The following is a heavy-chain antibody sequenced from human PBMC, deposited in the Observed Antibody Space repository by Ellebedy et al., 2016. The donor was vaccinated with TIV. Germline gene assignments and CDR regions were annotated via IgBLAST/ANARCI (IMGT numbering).Heavy chain of an antibody. CDR3: ARHLGSTPNWFDP. CDR1: GYRFTSYW. CDR2: IYPGDSDT. V-gene: IGHV5-51*01. J-gene: IGHJ5*02. Sequence: GESLKISXKSFGYRFTSYWIGWVRQMPGKGLEWMGIIYPGDSDTRYSPSFQGQVTISADKSISTAYLQWSSLKASDTAIYYCARHLGSTPNWFDPWGQGTLVTVSS. D-gene: IGHD2-2*01.